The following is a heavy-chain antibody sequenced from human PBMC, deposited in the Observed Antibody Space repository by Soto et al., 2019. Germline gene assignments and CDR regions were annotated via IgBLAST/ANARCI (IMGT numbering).Heavy chain of an antibody. CDR3: ARTYPSTARDFDC. V-gene: IGHV3-7*05. D-gene: IGHD6-6*01. CDR2: IKQDGSEK. Sequence: EVHLVESGGGLVQPGGSLRLSCAASGFTFSNYWMSWVRQAPGKGLEWVANIKQDGSEKHYVDSVKGRFTISRDNADNSLYLQMNNLRADDTAVYYCARTYPSTARDFDCWGQGTLVTVSS. CDR1: GFTFSNYW. J-gene: IGHJ4*02.